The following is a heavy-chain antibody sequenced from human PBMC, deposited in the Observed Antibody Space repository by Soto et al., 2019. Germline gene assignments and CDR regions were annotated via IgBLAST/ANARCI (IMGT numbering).Heavy chain of an antibody. Sequence: QVQLQESGPGLVKPSQTLSLTCTVSGGSISSGDYYWSWIRQPPGKGLEGIGYIYYSGSTYYNPSLKSRVTLSVDSSENQFSLKLSSVTAADTAVYYCARYGSGIDWFYPWGQGTLVTVSS. D-gene: IGHD3-10*01. V-gene: IGHV4-30-4*01. CDR2: IYYSGST. J-gene: IGHJ5*02. CDR3: ARYGSGIDWFYP. CDR1: GGSISSGDYY.